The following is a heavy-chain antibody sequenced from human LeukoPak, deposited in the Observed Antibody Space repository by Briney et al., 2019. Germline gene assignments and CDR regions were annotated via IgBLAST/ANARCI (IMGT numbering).Heavy chain of an antibody. D-gene: IGHD3-22*01. CDR1: GFTFDDYG. CDR3: AKVSPYYYDSSGDAFDI. CDR2: INWNGGST. V-gene: IGHV3-20*04. J-gene: IGHJ3*02. Sequence: PGGSLRLSCAASGFTFDDYGMSWVRQAPGKGLEWVSGINWNGGSTGYADSVKGRFTISRDNAKNSLYLQMNSLRAEDTAVYYCAKVSPYYYDSSGDAFDIWGQGTMVTVSS.